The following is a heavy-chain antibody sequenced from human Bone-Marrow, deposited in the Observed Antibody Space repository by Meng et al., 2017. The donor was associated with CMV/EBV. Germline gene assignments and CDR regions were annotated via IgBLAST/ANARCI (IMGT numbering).Heavy chain of an antibody. CDR3: ARDFWLPYSGSYIGYYYGMDV. D-gene: IGHD1-26*01. CDR1: GFTFSSYA. V-gene: IGHV3-30-3*01. CDR2: ISYDVSNK. Sequence: GGSLRLSCAASGFTFSSYAMHWVRQAPGKGLEWVAVISYDVSNKYYADSVKGRFTISRDNSKNTLYLQMNSLRAEDTAVYYCARDFWLPYSGSYIGYYYGMDVWGQGTTVTVSS. J-gene: IGHJ6*02.